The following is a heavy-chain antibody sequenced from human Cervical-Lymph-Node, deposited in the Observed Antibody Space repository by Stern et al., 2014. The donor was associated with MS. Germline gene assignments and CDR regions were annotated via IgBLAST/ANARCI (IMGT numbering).Heavy chain of an antibody. J-gene: IGHJ4*02. D-gene: IGHD6-13*01. CDR3: ARDQGGIAAH. CDR2: ITPMFGTP. V-gene: IGHV1-69*01. Sequence: DQLVESGTELKKPGSSVKVSCKASGVTFSTLSVSWVRRAPGHGLEWLGGITPMFGTPNYVQQFQGRLTIVADVSTETVYMTLSGLRSEDTAVYYCARDQGGIAAHWGQGTLVTVSA. CDR1: GVTFSTLS.